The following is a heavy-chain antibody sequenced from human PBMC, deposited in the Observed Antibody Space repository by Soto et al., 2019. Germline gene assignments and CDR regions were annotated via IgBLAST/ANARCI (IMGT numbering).Heavy chain of an antibody. J-gene: IGHJ4*02. CDR3: AREGVYCSGGSCSKTFDY. CDR1: GGTFSSYA. CDR2: IIPIFGTA. D-gene: IGHD2-15*01. V-gene: IGHV1-69*01. Sequence: QVQLVQSGAEVKKSGSSVKVSCKASGGTFSSYAISWVRQAPGQGLEWMGGIIPIFGTANYAQKFQGRVTITADESTSTAYMELSSLRSEDTAVYYCAREGVYCSGGSCSKTFDYWGQGTLVTVSS.